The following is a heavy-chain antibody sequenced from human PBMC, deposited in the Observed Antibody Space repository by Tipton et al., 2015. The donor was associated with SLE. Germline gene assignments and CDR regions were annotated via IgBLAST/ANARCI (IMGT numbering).Heavy chain of an antibody. J-gene: IGHJ4*02. CDR2: IYTSGGT. V-gene: IGHV4-4*07. Sequence: GLVKPSETLSLTCTVSGGSISSYYWSWIRQPAGKGLEWIGRIYTSGGTNYNPSLKSRVTISVDTSKNQFSLKLSSVTAADTAVYYCARSREAYCTTTSCPGVYGYWGQGSLVTVSS. CDR1: GGSISSYY. D-gene: IGHD2-2*01. CDR3: ARSREAYCTTTSCPGVYGY.